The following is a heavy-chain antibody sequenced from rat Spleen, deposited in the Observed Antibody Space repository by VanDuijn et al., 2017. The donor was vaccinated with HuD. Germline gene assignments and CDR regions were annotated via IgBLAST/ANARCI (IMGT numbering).Heavy chain of an antibody. CDR2: IWGDGST. J-gene: IGHJ2*01. CDR1: GFSLISNS. D-gene: IGHD3-2*01. Sequence: QVHLKESRPGLVQPSQTLSLICTVSGFSLISNSVHWVRQPPGKGLEWMGGIWGDGSTDYNSALKSRLSIRRHTSKNQVFLPTHSHQSEDTPPYYPPRGHPPDYCGQTILVT. CDR3: PRGHPPDY. V-gene: IGHV2-1*01.